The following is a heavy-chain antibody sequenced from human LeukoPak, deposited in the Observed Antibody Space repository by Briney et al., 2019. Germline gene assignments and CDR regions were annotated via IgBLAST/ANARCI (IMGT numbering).Heavy chain of an antibody. J-gene: IGHJ4*02. CDR1: GGSISSYY. CDR3: ARVDSSNWYEYRGYFDY. CDR2: IYYTGST. D-gene: IGHD6-13*01. V-gene: IGHV4-59*01. Sequence: SETLSLTCTVSGGSISSYYWSWIRQPPGKGLEWVGYIYYTGSTNYNPPLKSRVTISVDTSKNQFSLKLSSVTAADTAVYYCARVDSSNWYEYRGYFDYWGQGTLVTVSS.